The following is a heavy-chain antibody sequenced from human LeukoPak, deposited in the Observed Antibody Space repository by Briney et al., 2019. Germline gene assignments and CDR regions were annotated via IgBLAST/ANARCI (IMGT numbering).Heavy chain of an antibody. Sequence: PGGSLRLSCAASGFTFSSYWMSWVRQAPGKGPEWVANIKQDGSEKYYVDSVKGRFTISRDNAKNSLYLQMNSLRAEDTAVYYCARETSIAARDWFDPWGQGTLVTVSS. J-gene: IGHJ5*02. V-gene: IGHV3-7*01. D-gene: IGHD6-6*01. CDR3: ARETSIAARDWFDP. CDR1: GFTFSSYW. CDR2: IKQDGSEK.